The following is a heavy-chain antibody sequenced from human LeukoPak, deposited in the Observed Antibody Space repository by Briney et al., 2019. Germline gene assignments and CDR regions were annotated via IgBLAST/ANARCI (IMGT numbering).Heavy chain of an antibody. J-gene: IGHJ4*02. CDR2: ISAYSGGT. V-gene: IGHV1-2*04. CDR1: GYTFTSYG. CDR3: ARAYYYDSSGYDY. D-gene: IGHD3-22*01. Sequence: VKVSCKASGYTFTSYGISWVRQAPGQGLEWMGWISAYSGGTNYAQKFQGWVTMTRDTSISTAYMELSRLRSDDTAVYYCARAYYYDSSGYDYWGQGTLVTVSS.